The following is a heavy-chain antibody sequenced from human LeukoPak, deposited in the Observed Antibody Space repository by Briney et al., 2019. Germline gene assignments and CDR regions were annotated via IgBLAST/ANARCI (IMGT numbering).Heavy chain of an antibody. V-gene: IGHV1-69*05. D-gene: IGHD2-2*01. CDR2: IIPIFGTA. CDR1: GGTFSSYA. CDR3: ASSRRPLPAAIENYMDV. J-gene: IGHJ6*03. Sequence: SVKVSCKASGGTFSSYAISWVRQAPGQGLEWMGGIIPIFGTANYAQKFQGRVTITTDESTSTAYMELSSLRSEDTAVYYCASSRRPLPAAIENYMDVWGKGTTVTVSS.